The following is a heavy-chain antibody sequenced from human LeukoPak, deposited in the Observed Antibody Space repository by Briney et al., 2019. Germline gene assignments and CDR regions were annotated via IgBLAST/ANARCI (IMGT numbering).Heavy chain of an antibody. J-gene: IGHJ4*02. CDR2: ISSSSSYT. CDR1: GFTFSDYY. Sequence: GGSLRLSCAASGFTFSDYYMSWIRQAPGKGLEWVSYISSSSSYTNYADSVKGRFTISRDNAKNSLYLQMNSLRAEDTAVYYCARVTYYYGSGSYYSGYYFDYWGQGTLVTVSS. CDR3: ARVTYYYGSGSYYSGYYFDY. D-gene: IGHD3-10*01. V-gene: IGHV3-11*06.